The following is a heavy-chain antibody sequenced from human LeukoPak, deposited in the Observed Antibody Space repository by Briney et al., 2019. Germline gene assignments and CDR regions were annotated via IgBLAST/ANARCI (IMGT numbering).Heavy chain of an antibody. CDR1: GGSISSSSYY. J-gene: IGHJ5*02. CDR3: ARSTYCSGGSCSHNWFDP. V-gene: IGHV4-39*07. CDR2: IYYSGST. D-gene: IGHD2-15*01. Sequence: PSETLSLTCTVSGGSISSSSYYWGWIRQPPGKGLEWIGSIYYSGSTYYNPSLKSRVTISVDTSKNQFSLKLSSVTAADTAVYYCARSTYCSGGSCSHNWFDPWGQETLVTVSS.